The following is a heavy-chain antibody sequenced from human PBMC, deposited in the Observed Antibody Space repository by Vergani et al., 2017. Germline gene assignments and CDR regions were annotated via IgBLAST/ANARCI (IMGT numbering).Heavy chain of an antibody. CDR2: ISGSGGST. J-gene: IGHJ4*02. CDR3: TRARYNWNPGY. Sequence: EVQLLESGGGLVQPGGSLRLSCAASGFTFSSYAMSWVRQAPGKGLEWVSAISGSGGSTYYADSVKGRFTISRDNSKNTLYLQMNSLRAGDTAVYYCTRARYNWNPGYWGQGTLVTVSS. CDR1: GFTFSSYA. D-gene: IGHD1-20*01. V-gene: IGHV3-23*01.